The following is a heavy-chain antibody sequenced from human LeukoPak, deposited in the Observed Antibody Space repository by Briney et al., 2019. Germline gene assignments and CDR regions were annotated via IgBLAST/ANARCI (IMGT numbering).Heavy chain of an antibody. J-gene: IGHJ3*02. Sequence: SETLSLTCAVSGGSFSGYYWNWIQQPPGKGLEWIGYIYYSGSTNYNPSLKSRVTISVDTSKNQFSLKLSSVTAADTAVYYCARATLGFGEFDTWGQGTMVTVSS. CDR3: ARATLGFGEFDT. V-gene: IGHV4-59*01. D-gene: IGHD3-10*01. CDR1: GGSFSGYY. CDR2: IYYSGST.